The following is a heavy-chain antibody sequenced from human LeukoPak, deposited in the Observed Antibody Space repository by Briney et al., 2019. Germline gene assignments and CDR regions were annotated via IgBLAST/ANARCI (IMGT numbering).Heavy chain of an antibody. V-gene: IGHV3-7*04. Sequence: GGGLRLSCAASGFTFSSFWMTWVRQAPGKGLEWVANIKEVGREEYYVDSVKGRFTIFRDNAKNTLYLQMNSLRAEDTAVYYCARDRGFKPDYWGQGTLVTVSS. J-gene: IGHJ4*02. CDR2: IKEVGREE. CDR3: ARDRGFKPDY. CDR1: GFTFSSFW. D-gene: IGHD3-10*01.